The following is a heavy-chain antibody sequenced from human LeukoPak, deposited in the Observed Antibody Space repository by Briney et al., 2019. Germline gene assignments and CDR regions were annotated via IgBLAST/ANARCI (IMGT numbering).Heavy chain of an antibody. CDR1: GFTFSSYA. J-gene: IGHJ4*02. CDR3: AKEAVRDMAYDY. Sequence: GGSLRLSCAAAGFTFSSYAMSWVRQAPGKGLEWVSAICGSASSTYYADSVKGRFTISRDNSKNTLYLQMNSLRADDTAVYYCAKEAVRDMAYDYWGQGTLVIVSS. D-gene: IGHD2-15*01. CDR2: ICGSASST. V-gene: IGHV3-23*01.